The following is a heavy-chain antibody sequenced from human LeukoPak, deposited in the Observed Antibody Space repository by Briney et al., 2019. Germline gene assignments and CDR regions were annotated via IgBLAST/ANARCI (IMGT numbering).Heavy chain of an antibody. CDR3: ARGDGVYVLGFQH. J-gene: IGHJ1*01. Sequence: ASVKVSCKASGYTFTDYYIHWVRQAPGHGLEWMGWIDPSSGGTNYAQRFQGWVTMTRDTSISTAYMELSRLTSDDTAAYFCARGDGVYVLGFQHWGQGTLVTVSS. CDR1: GYTFTDYY. D-gene: IGHD5/OR15-5a*01. CDR2: IDPSSGGT. V-gene: IGHV1-2*04.